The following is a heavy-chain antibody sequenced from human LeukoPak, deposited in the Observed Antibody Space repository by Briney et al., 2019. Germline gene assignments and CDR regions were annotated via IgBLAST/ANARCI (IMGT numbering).Heavy chain of an antibody. CDR1: GGTFSSYA. CDR2: ISAYNGNT. CDR3: GVAAAGTDDAFDI. V-gene: IGHV1-18*01. D-gene: IGHD6-13*01. Sequence: ASVKVSCKASGGTFSSYAISWVRQAPGQGLEWMGWISAYNGNTNYAQKLQGRVTMTTDTSTSTAYMELRSLRSDDTAVYYCGVAAAGTDDAFDIWGQGTMVTVSS. J-gene: IGHJ3*02.